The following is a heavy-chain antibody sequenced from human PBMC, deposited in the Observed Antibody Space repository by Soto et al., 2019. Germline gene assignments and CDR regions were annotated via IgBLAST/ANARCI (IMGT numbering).Heavy chain of an antibody. V-gene: IGHV2-5*01. CDR1: GFSLSTSGVG. CDR3: ARTRGEIYYYYYGMDV. Sequence: QITLKESGPTLVTPTQTLTLTCTFSGFSLSTSGVGVAWIRQPPGKALEWLALIFWNDDKRYSSSLKSRLTITKDTSKNQVVLTMTDMDPLDTGTYYCARTRGEIYYYYYGMDVWGQGTTVTVSS. CDR2: IFWNDDK. J-gene: IGHJ6*02. D-gene: IGHD3-10*01.